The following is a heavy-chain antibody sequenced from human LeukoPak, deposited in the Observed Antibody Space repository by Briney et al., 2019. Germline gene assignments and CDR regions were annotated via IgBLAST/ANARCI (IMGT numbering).Heavy chain of an antibody. D-gene: IGHD2-2*01. CDR1: GFTFSSYA. V-gene: IGHV3-23*01. CDR2: ISGSGGST. CDR3: AKDRDQEYYYYYMDV. J-gene: IGHJ6*03. Sequence: GGSLRLSCAASGFTFSSYAMSWVRQAPGKGLEWVSAISGSGGSTYYADSVKGRFTISRDNSKNTLYLQMNSLRAHDTAVYYCAKDRDQEYYYYYMDVWGKGTTVTISS.